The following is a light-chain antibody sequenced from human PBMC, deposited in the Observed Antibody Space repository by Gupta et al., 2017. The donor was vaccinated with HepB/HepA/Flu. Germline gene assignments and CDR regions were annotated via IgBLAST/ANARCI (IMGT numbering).Light chain of an antibody. CDR2: LNSDGSH. Sequence: QLVLPQSPSASASLGASVKLTCTLSSGHNNYAIAWHQQQPEKGPRYLMKLNSDGSHSKGDGIPDRFSGSSSGAERYLIISSLQSEDEADYYCQTWGTGIRIFGGGTKLTVL. CDR1: SGHNNYA. V-gene: IGLV4-69*01. CDR3: QTWGTGIRI. J-gene: IGLJ2*01.